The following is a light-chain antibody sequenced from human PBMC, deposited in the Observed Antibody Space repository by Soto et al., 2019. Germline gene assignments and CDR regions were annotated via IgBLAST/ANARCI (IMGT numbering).Light chain of an antibody. J-gene: IGLJ1*01. CDR1: GSDIGAYNY. CDR3: SSYSDSDTKV. V-gene: IGLV2-14*01. Sequence: QSALTQPASVSGSPGQSITISCTGSGSDIGAYNYVSWYQQHPGKAPKLLIHGVTRRPSGVSSRFSASKSAYTAYLTISGLQAEDEADYYCSSYSDSDTKVFGTGTKLTVL. CDR2: GVT.